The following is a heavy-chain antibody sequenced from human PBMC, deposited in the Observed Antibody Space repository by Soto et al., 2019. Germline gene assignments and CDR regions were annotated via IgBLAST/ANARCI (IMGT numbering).Heavy chain of an antibody. Sequence: EVDLVESGGGLVQPGGSLRLSCSASGFNLKDYGMHWVRQAPGKGLEQVAASTYVGGTPYYVESVKGRFTVSRDNSKNTLYLQMGSLRPEDTAIYFCVTDYSTGRFPDYWGQGTLVTVSS. D-gene: IGHD2-8*02. CDR3: VTDYSTGRFPDY. V-gene: IGHV3-64D*06. CDR2: STYVGGTP. CDR1: GFNLKDYG. J-gene: IGHJ4*02.